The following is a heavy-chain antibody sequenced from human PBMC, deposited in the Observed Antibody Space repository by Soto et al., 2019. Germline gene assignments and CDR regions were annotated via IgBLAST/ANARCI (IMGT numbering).Heavy chain of an antibody. CDR2: IYYSGST. Sequence: SETLSLTCTVSGGSISSSSYYWGWIRQPPGKGLEWIGSIYYSGSTYYNPSLKSRVTISVDTSKNQFSLKLSSVTAADTAVYYCARKGGYSGYDPPSAFDYWGQGTLVTVSS. J-gene: IGHJ4*02. CDR1: GGSISSSSYY. D-gene: IGHD5-12*01. CDR3: ARKGGYSGYDPPSAFDY. V-gene: IGHV4-39*01.